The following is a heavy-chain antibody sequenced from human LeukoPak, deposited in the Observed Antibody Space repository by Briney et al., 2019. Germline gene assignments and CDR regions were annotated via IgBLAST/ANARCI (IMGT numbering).Heavy chain of an antibody. Sequence: ASVKVSCKASGGTFSSYAISWVRPAPGQGLEWMGWINPNSGGTNFAQKFQGRVTMTRDTSISTAYMDLSRLRSDDTAVYYCARDRRWELLDYWGQGTLVTVSS. CDR3: ARDRRWELLDY. CDR2: INPNSGGT. J-gene: IGHJ4*02. V-gene: IGHV1-2*02. CDR1: GGTFSSYA. D-gene: IGHD1-26*01.